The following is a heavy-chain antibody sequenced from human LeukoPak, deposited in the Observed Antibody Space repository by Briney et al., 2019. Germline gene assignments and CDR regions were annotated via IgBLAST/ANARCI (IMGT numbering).Heavy chain of an antibody. CDR1: GYTFTSYD. Sequence: EASVKVSCKASGYTFTSYDVNWVRQATGQGLEWMGWIDPNSGNTGYAQKFQGRVTMTRNTSISTAYMELSSLRSEDTAVYYCVLDDSSGSHLDWGQGTLVTVSS. D-gene: IGHD3-22*01. J-gene: IGHJ4*02. V-gene: IGHV1-8*01. CDR2: IDPNSGNT. CDR3: VLDDSSGSHLD.